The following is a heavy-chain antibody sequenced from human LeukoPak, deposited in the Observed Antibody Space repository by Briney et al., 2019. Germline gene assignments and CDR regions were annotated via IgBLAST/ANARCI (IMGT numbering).Heavy chain of an antibody. V-gene: IGHV4-39*01. D-gene: IGHD3-9*01. J-gene: IGHJ4*02. Sequence: SETLSLTCTVSGDSISNSNYYWGWIRQPPGNWLEWIGSIYFSGGTYYNPSLKSRLSISVDTSTNQFSLNLNSVTAADPSIYFRARHRTQFDMSTGYRQGTDFDSWGQGTLVTVSS. CDR1: GDSISNSNYY. CDR2: IYFSGGT. CDR3: ARHRTQFDMSTGYRQGTDFDS.